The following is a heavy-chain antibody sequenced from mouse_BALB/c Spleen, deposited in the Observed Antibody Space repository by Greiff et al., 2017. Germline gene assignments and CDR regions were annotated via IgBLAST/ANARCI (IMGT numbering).Heavy chain of an antibody. CDR3: ASTVVATDWYFDV. CDR2: IYWDDDK. D-gene: IGHD1-1*01. CDR1: GFSLSTSGMG. Sequence: QVTLKVSGPGILQPSQTLSLTCSFSGFSLSTSGMGVSWIRQPSGKGLEWLAHIYWDDDKRYNPSLKSRLTISKDTSSNQVFLKITSVDTADTATYYCASTVVATDWYFDVWGAGTTVTVSS. J-gene: IGHJ1*01. V-gene: IGHV8-12*01.